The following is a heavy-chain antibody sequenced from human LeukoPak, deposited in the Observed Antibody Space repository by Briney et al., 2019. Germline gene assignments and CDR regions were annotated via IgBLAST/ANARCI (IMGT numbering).Heavy chain of an antibody. CDR2: INHSGST. Sequence: PSETLSLTCAVYGGSFSGYYWSWIRQPPGKGLEWIGEINHSGSTNYNPSLKSRVTISVDRSKNQFSLKLSSVTAADTAVYYCARNYGDSYFDYWGQGTLVTVSS. D-gene: IGHD4-17*01. V-gene: IGHV4-34*01. CDR1: GGSFSGYY. J-gene: IGHJ4*02. CDR3: ARNYGDSYFDY.